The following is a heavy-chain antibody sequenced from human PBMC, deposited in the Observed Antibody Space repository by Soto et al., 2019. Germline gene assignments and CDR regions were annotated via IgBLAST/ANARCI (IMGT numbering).Heavy chain of an antibody. CDR1: HYSISSVYF. J-gene: IGHJ4*02. CDR2: VSHSGRT. D-gene: IGHD2-2*01. CDR3: ARVYCVTTNCSQRVGFDY. Sequence: SDTLALTCSVSHYSISSVYFGAFIRQPPGKGLDWIGTVSHSGRTFYNASLNSRITISVDTSKNQFSLQLRSVTAADTAVYYCARVYCVTTNCSQRVGFDYWGQGTMVTVSS. V-gene: IGHV4-38-2*02.